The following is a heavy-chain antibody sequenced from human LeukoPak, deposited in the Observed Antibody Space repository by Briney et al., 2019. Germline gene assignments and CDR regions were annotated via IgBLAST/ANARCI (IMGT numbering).Heavy chain of an antibody. CDR2: ISSSGSTI. CDR1: GFTFSSYW. J-gene: IGHJ3*02. Sequence: GGSLRLSCAASGFTFSSYWMSWVRQAPGKGLEWVSYISSSGSTIYYADSVKGRFTISRDNAKNSLYLQMNSLRAEDTAVYYCARESRRDGYNYDAFDIWGQGTMVTVSS. V-gene: IGHV3-48*04. D-gene: IGHD5-24*01. CDR3: ARESRRDGYNYDAFDI.